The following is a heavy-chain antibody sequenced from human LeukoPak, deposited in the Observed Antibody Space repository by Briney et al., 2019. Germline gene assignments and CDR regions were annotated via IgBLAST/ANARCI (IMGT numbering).Heavy chain of an antibody. J-gene: IGHJ4*02. Sequence: GGSLRLSCAASGLTFDDYAMHWVRQAPGKGLEWVSGISWNSGNIGYADSVKGRFTISRDNAKNSLYLQMNSLRAEDTALYYCAKARSVTYYYGSGSSHYFDYWGQGTLVTVSS. CDR1: GLTFDDYA. CDR2: ISWNSGNI. CDR3: AKARSVTYYYGSGSSHYFDY. V-gene: IGHV3-9*01. D-gene: IGHD3-10*01.